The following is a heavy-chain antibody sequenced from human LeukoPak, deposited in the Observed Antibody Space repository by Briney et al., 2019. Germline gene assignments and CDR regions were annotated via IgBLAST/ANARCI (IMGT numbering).Heavy chain of an antibody. CDR1: GYSFARYW. D-gene: IGHD2-15*01. Sequence: GESLKISCKGSGYSFARYWIGWVRQMPGKGLEWMGAIFLGDSDTRYSPSFQGQVTISADKSISAAYLQWRSLKASDTAIYYCTRHTRDCSGASCNFDYWGQGTLVTVSS. J-gene: IGHJ4*02. CDR3: TRHTRDCSGASCNFDY. V-gene: IGHV5-51*01. CDR2: IFLGDSDT.